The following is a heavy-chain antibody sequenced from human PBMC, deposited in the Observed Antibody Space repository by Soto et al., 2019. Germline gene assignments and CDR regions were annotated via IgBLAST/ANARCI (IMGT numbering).Heavy chain of an antibody. CDR1: GGSISSSNG. CDR2: IYHSGST. Sequence: EPLSLTCAVSGGSISSSNGWSWVRQPPVKGLEWVGEIYHSGSTNYNPSLKSRVTISVDKSKNQFSLKLRSVTAADTAVYYCASGGEYDSSGYFVSATTYWGQGTLVTVSS. CDR3: ASGGEYDSSGYFVSATTY. J-gene: IGHJ4*02. D-gene: IGHD3-22*01. V-gene: IGHV4-4*02.